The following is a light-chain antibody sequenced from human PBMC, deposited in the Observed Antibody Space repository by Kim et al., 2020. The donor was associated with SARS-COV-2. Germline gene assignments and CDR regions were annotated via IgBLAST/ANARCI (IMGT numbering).Light chain of an antibody. Sequence: VSGSPGQTITISCTGTTNYVPWHQQHPGKTPKLIIYENSKRPSGVSNRFSGSKSANTASLTISGLQADDEADYFCTSYTGIITWVFGGGTQLTVL. CDR3: TSYTGIITWV. CDR1: TNY. V-gene: IGLV2-14*01. CDR2: ENS. J-gene: IGLJ2*01.